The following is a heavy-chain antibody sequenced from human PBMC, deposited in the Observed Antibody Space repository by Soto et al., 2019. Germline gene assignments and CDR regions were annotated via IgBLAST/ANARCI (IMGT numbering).Heavy chain of an antibody. V-gene: IGHV1-18*01. CDR2: ISAYNGNT. D-gene: IGHD3-22*01. Sequence: QVQLVQSGAEVKKPGASVKVSCKASGYTFTSYGISWVRQAPGQGLEWMGWISAYNGNTNYAQKLQGRVTMTTDTSTGTAYMELRSLRSDDTAVYYCARDEGYYYYSSGYYYHAEYFQHWGQGTLVTVSS. CDR1: GYTFTSYG. CDR3: ARDEGYYYYSSGYYYHAEYFQH. J-gene: IGHJ1*01.